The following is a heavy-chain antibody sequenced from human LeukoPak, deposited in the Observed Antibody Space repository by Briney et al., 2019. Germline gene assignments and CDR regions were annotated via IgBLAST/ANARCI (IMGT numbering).Heavy chain of an antibody. CDR2: IKEDGSEK. V-gene: IGHV3-7*01. J-gene: IGHJ4*02. CDR3: ARDSSGYQ. Sequence: GGSLRLSCAASGFTFSTYWMSWVRQAPGEGLEWVANIKEDGSEKYYGDSVKGRFTISRDNAKNSLYLEMNSLGVEDTAVYYCARDSSGYQWGQGTLVTVSS. CDR1: GFTFSTYW. D-gene: IGHD3-22*01.